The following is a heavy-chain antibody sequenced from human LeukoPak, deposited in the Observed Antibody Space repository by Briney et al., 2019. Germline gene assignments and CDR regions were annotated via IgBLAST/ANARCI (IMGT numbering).Heavy chain of an antibody. Sequence: GGSLRLSCAASGFTFSSYAMHWVRQAPGKGLEYVSAISSNGGSTYYANSVKGRFTISRDNSKNTLYLQMNSLRAEDTAVYYCARDLGPLSLDYWGQGTLVTVSS. D-gene: IGHD3-16*01. J-gene: IGHJ4*02. CDR3: ARDLGPLSLDY. V-gene: IGHV3-64*01. CDR1: GFTFSSYA. CDR2: ISSNGGST.